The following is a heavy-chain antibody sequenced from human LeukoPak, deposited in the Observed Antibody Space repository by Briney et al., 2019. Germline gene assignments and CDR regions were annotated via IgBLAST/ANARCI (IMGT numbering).Heavy chain of an antibody. CDR2: ISYDGSNK. Sequence: GGSLRLSCAASGFTFSSYAMHWVRQAPGKGLEWVAVISYDGSNKYYADSVKGRFTISRDNSKNTLYLQMNSLRAEDTAVYYCARDRGSYSYYYYGMGVWGQGTTVTVSS. CDR3: ARDRGSYSYYYYGMGV. J-gene: IGHJ6*02. CDR1: GFTFSSYA. D-gene: IGHD1-26*01. V-gene: IGHV3-30-3*01.